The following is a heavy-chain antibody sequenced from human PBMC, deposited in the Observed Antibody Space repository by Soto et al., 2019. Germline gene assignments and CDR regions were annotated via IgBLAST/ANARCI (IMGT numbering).Heavy chain of an antibody. J-gene: IGHJ4*02. CDR2: ISGGGGSSTTK. CDR3: ARVAGVGDQDEY. Sequence: EVQLVESGGGLVQPGGSLRLSCAVSGFTFSSYDMNWVRQAPGKGLEWVSYISGGGGSSTTKYYADSVRGRFTISRDNAKNSLYLQMNSLRDEDTAVYYCARVAGVGDQDEYWGQGTLVTVSS. V-gene: IGHV3-48*02. D-gene: IGHD1-26*01. CDR1: GFTFSSYD.